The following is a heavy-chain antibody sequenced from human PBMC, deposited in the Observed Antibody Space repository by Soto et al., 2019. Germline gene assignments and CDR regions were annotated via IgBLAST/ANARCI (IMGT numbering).Heavy chain of an antibody. CDR3: GRDGALGDTAVVDS. D-gene: IGHD5-18*01. CDR1: GFTFSTYG. Sequence: QVQLVESGGGVVQPGKSLGLSCAASGFTFSTYGMHWVRQAPGKGLEWVAVIWYDGSNKYHGDSLKGRFTISRDNSNNTLYLQINDLRAEDTAVYYCGRDGALGDTAVVDSWGQGTLVSVSS. CDR2: IWYDGSNK. V-gene: IGHV3-33*01. J-gene: IGHJ4*02.